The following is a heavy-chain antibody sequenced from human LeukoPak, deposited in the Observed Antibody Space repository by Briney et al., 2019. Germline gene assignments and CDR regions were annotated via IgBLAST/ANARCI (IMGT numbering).Heavy chain of an antibody. CDR1: GDSVSSNSAA. CDR2: TYYRSNWYK. J-gene: IGHJ4*02. Sequence: SQTLSLTCAISGDSVSSNSAAWNWIRQSPSRGLELLGRTYYRSNWYKDYAVSVKSRITINPDTSKDQFSLQLNSLTPEDTAMYYCARDPYSISWYYFDYWGQGTLVTVSS. CDR3: ARDPYSISWYYFDY. V-gene: IGHV6-1*01. D-gene: IGHD6-13*01.